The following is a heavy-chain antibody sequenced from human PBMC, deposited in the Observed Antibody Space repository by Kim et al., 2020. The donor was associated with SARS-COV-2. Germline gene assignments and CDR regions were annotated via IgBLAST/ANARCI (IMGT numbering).Heavy chain of an antibody. V-gene: IGHV3-11*05. Sequence: YTNYADSVKGRFTISRDNAKNSLYLQMNSLRAEDTAVYYCAREGVYSYDYWGQGTLVTVSS. CDR2: YT. CDR3: AREGVYSYDY. J-gene: IGHJ4*02. D-gene: IGHD5-18*01.